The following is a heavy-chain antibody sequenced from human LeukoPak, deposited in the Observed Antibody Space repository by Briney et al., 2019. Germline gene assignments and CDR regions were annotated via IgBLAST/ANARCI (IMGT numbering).Heavy chain of an antibody. V-gene: IGHV3-23*01. CDR2: ISVSGGST. CDR1: GFTFSDYY. J-gene: IGHJ3*02. CDR3: AKIKEVGGTAAGFFDI. Sequence: GGSLRLSCAASGFTFSDYYMSWVRQAPGKGLEWVSAISVSGGSTYYADSVKGRFTISRDSSKNTLYVQMNSLRAEDTAVYYCAKIKEVGGTAAGFFDIWGQGTMVTVSS. D-gene: IGHD1-1*01.